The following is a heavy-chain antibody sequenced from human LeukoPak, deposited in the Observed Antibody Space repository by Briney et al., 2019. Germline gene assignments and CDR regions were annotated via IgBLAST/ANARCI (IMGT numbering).Heavy chain of an antibody. CDR2: INHSGST. D-gene: IGHD3-10*01. Sequence: PSETLSLTCAVYGGSFSGYYWSWIRQPPGKGLEWIGEINHSGSTNYNPSLKSRVTISVDTSKNQFSLKPSSVTAADTAVYYCARGVVWFGVLYHPFDYWGQGTLVTVSS. CDR3: ARGVVWFGVLYHPFDY. V-gene: IGHV4-34*01. CDR1: GGSFSGYY. J-gene: IGHJ4*02.